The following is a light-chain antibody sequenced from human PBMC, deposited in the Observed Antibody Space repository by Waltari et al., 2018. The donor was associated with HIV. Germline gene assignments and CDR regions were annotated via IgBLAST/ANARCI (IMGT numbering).Light chain of an antibody. V-gene: IGLV2-14*01. CDR3: GSYTSISTQYV. CDR1: SSDVGGYNY. Sequence: QSALTQPPAVSGSPAQSITIPCTGTSSDVGGYNYVSWYQQHPAKAPKLMIYEVSHRPSGVSSRFSGSKSGNTASLTISGLQAEDEADYYCGSYTSISTQYVFGTGTRVTVL. J-gene: IGLJ1*01. CDR2: EVS.